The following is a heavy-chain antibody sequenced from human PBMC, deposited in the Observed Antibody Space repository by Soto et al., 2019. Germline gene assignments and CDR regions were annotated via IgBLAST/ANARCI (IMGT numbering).Heavy chain of an antibody. V-gene: IGHV3-23*01. CDR2: ISGSGGST. CDR3: AKGRYSSSWLQNYYYYHGMDV. D-gene: IGHD6-13*01. Sequence: PGGSLRLSCAASGFTFSSYAMSWVRQAPGKGLEWVSAISGSGGSTYYADSVKGRFTISRDNSKNTLYLQMNSLRAEDTAVYYCAKGRYSSSWLQNYYYYHGMDVWGQGTTVTVSS. CDR1: GFTFSSYA. J-gene: IGHJ6*02.